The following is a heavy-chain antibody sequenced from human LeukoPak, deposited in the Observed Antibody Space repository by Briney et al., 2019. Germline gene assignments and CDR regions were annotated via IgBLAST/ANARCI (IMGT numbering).Heavy chain of an antibody. CDR3: AKVSSPDNRYYYGSEIRYGMDV. J-gene: IGHJ6*01. D-gene: IGHD3-10*01. CDR1: AFTFSSYA. V-gene: IGHV3-23*01. Sequence: GGSLRLFCAASAFTFSSYAMSWVRQAAGEGLEWGSAVSGSGGSTYYADSVKGRFTISRDNSQHTLYLQMNSLRAEDTAVYYCAKVSSPDNRYYYGSEIRYGMDVWGQGTTVTVSS. CDR2: VSGSGGST.